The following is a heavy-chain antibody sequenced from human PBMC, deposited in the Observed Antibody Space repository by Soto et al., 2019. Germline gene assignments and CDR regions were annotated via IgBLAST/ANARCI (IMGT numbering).Heavy chain of an antibody. J-gene: IGHJ6*02. V-gene: IGHV4-31*03. CDR2: IYYSGST. CDR1: GGPISSGGYY. CDR3: ARDPELAYCSGGSCYHYYYYGMDV. Sequence: TLSLTCTVSGGPISSGGYYWSWIRQHPGKGLEWIGYIYYSGSTYYNPSLKSRVTISVDTSKNQFSLKLSSVTAADTAVYYCARDPELAYCSGGSCYHYYYYGMDVWGQGTTVTVSS. D-gene: IGHD2-15*01.